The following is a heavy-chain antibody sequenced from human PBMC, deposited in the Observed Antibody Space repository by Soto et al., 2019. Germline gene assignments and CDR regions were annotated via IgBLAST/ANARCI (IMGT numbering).Heavy chain of an antibody. CDR3: ARVTTAIVVVTDDAFDI. Sequence: GGSLRLSCAASGFTFSSYSMNWVRQAPGKGLEWVSSISSSSSYIYYADSVKGRFTISRDNAKNSLYLQMNSLRAEDTAVYYCARVTTAIVVVTDDAFDIWGQGTMVTVSS. CDR2: ISSSSSYI. CDR1: GFTFSSYS. D-gene: IGHD2-21*02. J-gene: IGHJ3*02. V-gene: IGHV3-21*01.